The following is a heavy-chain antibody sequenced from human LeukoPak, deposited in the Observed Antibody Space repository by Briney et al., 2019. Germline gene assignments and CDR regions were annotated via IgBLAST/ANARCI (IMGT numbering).Heavy chain of an antibody. CDR3: ARVERGYTYGSPYWFDY. Sequence: PSETLSLTCTVSGGSISSSSYYWGWIRQPPGKGLEWIGTIYYSGSTSYNASLKSRVTISVDTSKNQFSLKLSSVTAADTAVYYCARVERGYTYGSPYWFDYWDQGTLVTVSS. J-gene: IGHJ4*02. V-gene: IGHV4-39*01. CDR2: IYYSGST. D-gene: IGHD5-18*01. CDR1: GGSISSSSYY.